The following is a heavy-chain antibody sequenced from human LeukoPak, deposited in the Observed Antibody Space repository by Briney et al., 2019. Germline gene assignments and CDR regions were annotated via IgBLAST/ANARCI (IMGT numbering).Heavy chain of an antibody. V-gene: IGHV4-61*01. CDR1: GGSVSSGSYY. J-gene: IGHJ4*02. Sequence: PSETLSLTCTVSGGSVSSGSYYWSWIRQPPGKGLEWIGYIYYSGSTNYNPSLKSRVTISVDTSKNQFSLKLSSVTAADTAVYYCARTDYVWGSYRNDYWGQGTLVTVSS. CDR2: IYYSGST. D-gene: IGHD3-16*02. CDR3: ARTDYVWGSYRNDY.